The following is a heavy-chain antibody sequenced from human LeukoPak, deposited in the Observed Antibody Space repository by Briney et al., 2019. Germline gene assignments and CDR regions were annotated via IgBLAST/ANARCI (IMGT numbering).Heavy chain of an antibody. V-gene: IGHV4-38-2*01. CDR2: IYHSGNT. Sequence: SETLSLTCAVSGYSISSGYYWGWIRQPPGKGLEWIGSIYHSGNTYYNPSLKSRVAISVDTSKNQFSLKPSSVTAADTAVYYCARHALVVVVAAYWFDPWGQGTLVTVSS. CDR1: GYSISSGYY. J-gene: IGHJ5*02. CDR3: ARHALVVVVAAYWFDP. D-gene: IGHD2-15*01.